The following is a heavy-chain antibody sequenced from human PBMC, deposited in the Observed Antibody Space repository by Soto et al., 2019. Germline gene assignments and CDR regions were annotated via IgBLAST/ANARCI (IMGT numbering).Heavy chain of an antibody. J-gene: IGHJ6*02. D-gene: IGHD3-10*01. CDR1: GGSFSGYI. CDR2: INHSGSA. V-gene: IGHV4-34*01. CDR3: ARHKGRWFGELFSRNSHYYGMDV. Sequence: SETLSLTCDVYGGSFSGYIWTWILQTPGKGLQWIGQINHSGSANYNPSLKSRVTISVHTSNSQFSMELSSVTAADTAVYYCARHKGRWFGELFSRNSHYYGMDVRGQGTTVTVSS.